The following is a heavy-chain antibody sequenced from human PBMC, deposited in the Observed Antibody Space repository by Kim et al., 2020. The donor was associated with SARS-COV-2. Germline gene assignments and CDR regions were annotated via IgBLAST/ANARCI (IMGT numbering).Heavy chain of an antibody. CDR2: ISSSSSYI. CDR3: ARLAPPNWDYFDY. CDR1: GFTFSSYS. Sequence: GGSLRLSCAASGFTFSSYSMNWVRQAPGKGLEWVSSISSSSSYIYYADSVKGRFTISRDNAKNSLYLQMNSLRAEDTAVYYCARLAPPNWDYFDYWGQGTLVTVSS. D-gene: IGHD7-27*01. V-gene: IGHV3-21*01. J-gene: IGHJ4*02.